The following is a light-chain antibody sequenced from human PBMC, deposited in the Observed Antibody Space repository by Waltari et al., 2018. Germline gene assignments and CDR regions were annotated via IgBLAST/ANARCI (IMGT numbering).Light chain of an antibody. J-gene: IGKJ5*01. Sequence: DIQMTQSPSSLSASVGDRVTITCRASQGISNYLAWYQHEPGKVPKLLFYAASTLQSGVPSRFSGSGSGTDFTLTISSLQPEDVATYYCQKYNSARITFGQGTRLEIK. CDR2: AAS. CDR1: QGISNY. CDR3: QKYNSARIT. V-gene: IGKV1-27*01.